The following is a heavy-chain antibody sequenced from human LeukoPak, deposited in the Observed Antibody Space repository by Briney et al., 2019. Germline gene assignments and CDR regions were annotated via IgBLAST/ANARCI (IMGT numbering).Heavy chain of an antibody. CDR2: VYNRGST. D-gene: IGHD3-16*01. CDR3: AKDSRRGSRASYFRLNDAFDV. CDR1: GGPFRGFY. J-gene: IGHJ3*01. Sequence: SETLSLTCTVSGGPFRGFYWSWIRQSPGKRLEGIGFVYNRGSTHYNPSLESRVTISLDTPKNQFSLALTSVTAADTATYYCAKDSRRGSRASYFRLNDAFDVWGRGTPVIVSS. V-gene: IGHV4-59*01.